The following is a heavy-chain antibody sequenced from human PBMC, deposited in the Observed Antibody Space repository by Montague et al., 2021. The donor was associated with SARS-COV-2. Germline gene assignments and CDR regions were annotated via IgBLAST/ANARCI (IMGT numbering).Heavy chain of an antibody. CDR3: ARGGGGFALDY. CDR2: LHHSGST. Sequence: SETLSLTCSVSGGSISGHYWSWIRQPPGKGLEFVCYLHHSGSTSYYFPHRSRVTISLATSKNQFSLQLRAMTAADTAAYYCARGGGGFALDYWGQGTLVTVSS. CDR1: GGSISGHY. D-gene: IGHD4-23*01. J-gene: IGHJ4*02. V-gene: IGHV4-59*11.